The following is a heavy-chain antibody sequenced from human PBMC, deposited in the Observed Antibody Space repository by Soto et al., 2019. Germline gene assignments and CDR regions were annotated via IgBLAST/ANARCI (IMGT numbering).Heavy chain of an antibody. V-gene: IGHV3-64*01. CDR3: ARRARPDFYYMDV. J-gene: IGHJ6*03. Sequence: EVQLAESGGGLAQPGGSLRLSCAASGFTLSGYAMDWVRQAPGKGLEYVSGISSNGVGTYYAKSVQGRFTISGGNSKNTVYLQMGSLRPEDMAVYYCARRARPDFYYMDVWGKGTTVTVSS. D-gene: IGHD6-6*01. CDR2: ISSNGVGT. CDR1: GFTLSGYA.